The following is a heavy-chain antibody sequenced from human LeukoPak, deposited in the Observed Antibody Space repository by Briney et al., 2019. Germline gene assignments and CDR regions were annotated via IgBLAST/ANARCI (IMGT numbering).Heavy chain of an antibody. D-gene: IGHD6-13*01. CDR1: GYTFTGYY. V-gene: IGHV1-2*02. Sequence: ASVKVSCKASGYTFTGYYMHWVRQAPGQGLEWMGWINPNSGGTNYAQKFQGRVTITADKSTSTAYMELSSLRSEDTAVYYCARARAAAGTPASLFDYWGQGTLVTVSS. CDR2: INPNSGGT. J-gene: IGHJ4*02. CDR3: ARARAAAGTPASLFDY.